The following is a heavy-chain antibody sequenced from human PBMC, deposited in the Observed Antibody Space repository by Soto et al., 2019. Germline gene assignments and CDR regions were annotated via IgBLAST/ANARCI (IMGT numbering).Heavy chain of an antibody. V-gene: IGHV1-46*01. D-gene: IGHD3-22*01. CDR2: INPSGGST. CDR3: AGSSGSDKDAFDI. Sequence: QVQLVQSGAEVKKPGASVKVSCKASGYTFTSYYMHWVRQAPGQGLEWMGIINPSGGSTSYAQKFQGRVTMTRDTSTSTVYMELSSLRSEDTAVYYCAGSSGSDKDAFDIWGQGTMVTVSS. J-gene: IGHJ3*02. CDR1: GYTFTSYY.